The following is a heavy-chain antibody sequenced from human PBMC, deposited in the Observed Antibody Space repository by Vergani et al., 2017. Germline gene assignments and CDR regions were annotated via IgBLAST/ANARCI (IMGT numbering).Heavy chain of an antibody. CDR1: GYTFTSYA. CDR3: ASSIAAAGTYYGMDV. J-gene: IGHJ6*02. V-gene: IGHV7-4-1*01. CDR2: INTNTGNP. Sequence: QVQLVQSGSELKKPGPSVKVSCKASGYTFTSYAINWVRQAPGQGLEWMGWINTNTGNPTYAQGFTGRFVFSLDSSVSTAYLQICSLKAEDTAVYYCASSIAAAGTYYGMDVWGQGTTVTVSS. D-gene: IGHD6-13*01.